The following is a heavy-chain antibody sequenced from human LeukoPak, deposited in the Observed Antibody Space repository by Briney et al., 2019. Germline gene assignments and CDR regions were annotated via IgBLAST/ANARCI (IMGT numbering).Heavy chain of an antibody. D-gene: IGHD3-22*01. CDR2: IYSGGTT. CDR1: GFTVSTNC. Sequence: GGSLRLSCAASGFTVSTNCMTWVRQAPGKGLEWVSTIYSGGTTYYADSVMGRFTISRHNSRNTLYLQMNSLRAEDTAVYYCTHYYDSSGYYGAFDIWGQGTMVTVSS. J-gene: IGHJ3*02. V-gene: IGHV3-53*04. CDR3: THYYDSSGYYGAFDI.